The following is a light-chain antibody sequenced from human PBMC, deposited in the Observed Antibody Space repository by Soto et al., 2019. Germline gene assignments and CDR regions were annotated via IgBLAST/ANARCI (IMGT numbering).Light chain of an antibody. V-gene: IGKV1-39*01. CDR3: QQSYSTPQT. CDR2: SSS. J-gene: IGKJ1*01. CDR1: QSITGY. Sequence: DIQMTQSPSSLSASVGDRVTITFRASQSITGYLNWYQQKPGRAPKLLIYSSSTLQSGVPSRFSGSGSGTDFTLTISNLQPEDFATYSCQQSYSTPQTFGQRTKVDI.